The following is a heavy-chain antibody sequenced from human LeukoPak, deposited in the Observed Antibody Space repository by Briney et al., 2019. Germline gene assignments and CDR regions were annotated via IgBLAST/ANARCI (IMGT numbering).Heavy chain of an antibody. CDR2: ITPIFGEA. CDR3: ARNSRVASTSGLNY. CDR1: GGTFSSYP. J-gene: IGHJ4*02. V-gene: IGHV1-69*01. D-gene: IGHD5-12*01. Sequence: SVKVSCKVSGGTFSSYPISWVRQAPGQGLEWMGEITPIFGEAQNAEKFQGRVTITAGEPTSTVYMELTSLRLDDTAMYYCARNSRVASTSGLNYWGQGTLVTVSS.